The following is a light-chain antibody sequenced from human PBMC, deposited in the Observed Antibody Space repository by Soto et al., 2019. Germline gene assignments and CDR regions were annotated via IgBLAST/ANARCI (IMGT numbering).Light chain of an antibody. Sequence: ETVLTQSPATFSVSPGERATLSCRASQSIGSNLASYQQRPGRPPRLLIYGASTSATAVPARCSGSGSGTAFTLTINSLQYEDVALFYCQQDNKWPLFTFGPGTKVDIK. CDR1: QSIGSN. J-gene: IGKJ3*01. CDR3: QQDNKWPLFT. CDR2: GAS. V-gene: IGKV3-15*01.